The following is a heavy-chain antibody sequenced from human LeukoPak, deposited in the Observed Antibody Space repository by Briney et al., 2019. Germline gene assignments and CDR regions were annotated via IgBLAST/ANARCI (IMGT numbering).Heavy chain of an antibody. J-gene: IGHJ4*02. CDR1: GGSFTGYF. CDR2: ISGSGGST. D-gene: IGHD6-13*01. Sequence: QTSETLSLTCAVYGGSFTGYFWSWVRQAPGKGLEWVSAISGSGGSTYYADSVKGRFTISRDNSKNTLYLQMNSLRAEDTAVYYCVHTIAAAKIPGIAVSRFDYWGQGTLVTVSS. CDR3: VHTIAAAKIPGIAVSRFDY. V-gene: IGHV3-23*01.